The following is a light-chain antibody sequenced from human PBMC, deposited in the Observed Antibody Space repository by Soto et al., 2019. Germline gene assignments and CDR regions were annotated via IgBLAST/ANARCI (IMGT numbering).Light chain of an antibody. CDR1: QSVSSN. J-gene: IGKJ4*01. CDR2: ATS. Sequence: ERVMTQSPATLSVSPGERASLSCRASQSVSSNLAWYQQKPGQTPRLLIYATSTRATGIPARFSGSGSGTEFTLTISSLQSEDFAVYYCQHYNNWPLTFGGGTKVDI. CDR3: QHYNNWPLT. V-gene: IGKV3-15*01.